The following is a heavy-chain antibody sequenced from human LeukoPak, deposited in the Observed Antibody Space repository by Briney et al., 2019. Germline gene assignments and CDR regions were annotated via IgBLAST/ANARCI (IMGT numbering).Heavy chain of an antibody. J-gene: IGHJ4*02. V-gene: IGHV1-46*01. D-gene: IGHD3-3*01. Sequence: ASVKVSCKASGYTFTSYYMHWVRQAPGQGLEWMGIINPSGGSTSYAQKFQGRVTMTRDMSTSTVYMELSSLRSEDTAVYYCARVRITIFGVVRNYFDYWGQGTLVTVSS. CDR3: ARVRITIFGVVRNYFDY. CDR1: GYTFTSYY. CDR2: INPSGGST.